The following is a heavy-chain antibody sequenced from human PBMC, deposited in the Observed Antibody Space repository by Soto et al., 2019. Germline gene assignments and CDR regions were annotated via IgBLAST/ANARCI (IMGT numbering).Heavy chain of an antibody. CDR3: VREASIGYGHAIDP. CDR2: NYHSGTT. CDR1: GVTISTYY. Sequence: XETLTLTCAVSGVTISTYYRSWIRQPPGKGLEWIGYNYHSGTTNYNPSLKSRVTISVDTSKNQFSLRLTSVTAADTAIYYCVREASIGYGHAIDPWGQGILVTVSS. V-gene: IGHV4-59*01. D-gene: IGHD5-12*01. J-gene: IGHJ5*02.